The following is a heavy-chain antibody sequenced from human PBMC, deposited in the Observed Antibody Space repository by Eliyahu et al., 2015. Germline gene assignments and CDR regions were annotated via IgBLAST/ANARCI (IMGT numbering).Heavy chain of an antibody. D-gene: IGHD3-16*01. Sequence: QVQLVESGGGVVQPGRSLRLSCAASGFIFSDYALHWVRQAPGKGLEWVAFIAYDGSYTHYADSVKGRFTISRDDSRNTLYLQVHSLRPEDTAIYYCTRETPEYKYAYGYWGPGTLVTVSS. V-gene: IGHV3-30*01. CDR3: TRETPEYKYAYGY. CDR1: GFIFSDYA. CDR2: IAYDGSYT. J-gene: IGHJ4*02.